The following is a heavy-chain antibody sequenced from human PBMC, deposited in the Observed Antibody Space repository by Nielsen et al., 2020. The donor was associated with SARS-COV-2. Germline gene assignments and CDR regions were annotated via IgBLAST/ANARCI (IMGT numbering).Heavy chain of an antibody. J-gene: IGHJ5*02. CDR3: ARGGNWNDGVNWFDP. D-gene: IGHD1-20*01. CDR1: GFTFSDYY. CDR2: ISSSTSYT. V-gene: IGHV3-11*06. Sequence: GESLKISCAASGFTFSDYYMSWIRQAPGKGLEWVSYISSSTSYTNYADSVKGRFTISRDNAKNSLYLQMNSLRAEDTAFYYCARGGNWNDGVNWFDPWGQGTLVTVSS.